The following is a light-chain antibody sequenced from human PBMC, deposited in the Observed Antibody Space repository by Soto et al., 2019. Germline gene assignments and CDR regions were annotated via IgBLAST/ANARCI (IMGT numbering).Light chain of an antibody. CDR3: QQYNNWPSLT. Sequence: EIVMTQSPATLSVSPGERATLSCRASQSVSSNLAWYQQKPGQAPRLLIYGASTRATGIPARLSGSGSGTEFTLPISSLQSEDFAVYYCQQYNNWPSLTFGGGTKVEIK. V-gene: IGKV3-15*01. CDR2: GAS. CDR1: QSVSSN. J-gene: IGKJ4*01.